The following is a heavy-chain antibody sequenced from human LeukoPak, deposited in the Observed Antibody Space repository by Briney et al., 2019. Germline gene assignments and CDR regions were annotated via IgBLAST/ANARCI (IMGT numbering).Heavy chain of an antibody. CDR2: ISGSGGST. Sequence: GGSLRLSCAASGFTFSGYGMSWVRQAPGKGLEWVSAISGSGGSTYYADSVKGRFTISRDNSKNTLYLQMNSLRAEDTAVYYCAKGDRYCSGGSCRRNRYDYWGQGTLVTVSS. D-gene: IGHD2-15*01. CDR3: AKGDRYCSGGSCRRNRYDY. CDR1: GFTFSGYG. J-gene: IGHJ4*02. V-gene: IGHV3-23*01.